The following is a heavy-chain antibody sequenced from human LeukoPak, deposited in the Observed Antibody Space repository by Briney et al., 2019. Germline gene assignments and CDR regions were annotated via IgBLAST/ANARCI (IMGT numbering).Heavy chain of an antibody. CDR1: GFTFSDYY. CDR3: ARAGPRMAVAYYYYYMDV. D-gene: IGHD6-19*01. CDR2: ISSSGSTI. J-gene: IGHJ6*03. Sequence: GGSLRLSCAASGFTFSDYYMSWIRQAPGKGLEWVSYISSSGSTIYYADSVKGRFTISRDNAKNSLYLQMNSLRAEDTAVYYCARAGPRMAVAYYYYYMDVWGKGTTVTVSS. V-gene: IGHV3-11*04.